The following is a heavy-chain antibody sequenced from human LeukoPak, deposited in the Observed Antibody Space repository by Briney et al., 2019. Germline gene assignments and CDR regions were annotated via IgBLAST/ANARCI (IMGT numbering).Heavy chain of an antibody. CDR3: ARDPVGGSTIFDY. V-gene: IGHV6-1*01. CDR1: GDSVSSNSAA. J-gene: IGHJ4*02. CDR2: TYYKSKWYY. D-gene: IGHD1-26*01. Sequence: SQTLSLTCVISGDSVSSNSAAWNWIRQSPSRGLEWLGRTYYKSKWYYDYAVAVKSRISINPDTSKNQFSLQLSSVTPEDTAVYYCARDPVGGSTIFDYWGQGTLATVSS.